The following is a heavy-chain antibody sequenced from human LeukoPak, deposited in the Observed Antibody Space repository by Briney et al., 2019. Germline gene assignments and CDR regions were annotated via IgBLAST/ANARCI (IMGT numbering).Heavy chain of an antibody. CDR1: GGSFSGYY. CDR3: ARGPSRFWSGYYNRGGFDY. D-gene: IGHD3-3*01. CDR2: INHSGST. Sequence: NSSETLSLTCAVYGGSFSGYYWSWIRQPPGKGLEWIGEINHSGSTNYNPSLKSRVTISVDTSKNQFSRKLSSVTAADTAVYYCARGPSRFWSGYYNRGGFDYWGQGTLVTVSS. V-gene: IGHV4-34*01. J-gene: IGHJ4*02.